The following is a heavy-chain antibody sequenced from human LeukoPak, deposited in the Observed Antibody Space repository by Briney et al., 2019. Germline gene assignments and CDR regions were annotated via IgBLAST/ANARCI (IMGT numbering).Heavy chain of an antibody. CDR3: ARGLPWGQNSLYGMDV. CDR2: ISAYNGNT. J-gene: IGHJ6*02. CDR1: GYTFTSYG. D-gene: IGHD7-27*01. V-gene: IGHV1-18*01. Sequence: ASVKVSCKASGYTFTSYGISWVRQAPGQGLEWMGWISAYNGNTNYAQKVQARVTMTRDTSTSTAYMELRSLRSDDTAVYYCARGLPWGQNSLYGMDVWGQGTTVTVSS.